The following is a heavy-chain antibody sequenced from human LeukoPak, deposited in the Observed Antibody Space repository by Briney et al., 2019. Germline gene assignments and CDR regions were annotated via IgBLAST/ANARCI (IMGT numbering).Heavy chain of an antibody. V-gene: IGHV5-51*01. CDR3: ARLYQVQLERLLDY. CDR1: GYRFTSYW. D-gene: IGHD1-1*01. CDR2: IYPGDSDT. Sequence: GESLKISCKGSGYRFTSYWIGWVRQMPGKGLEWMGIIYPGDSDTRYSPSFQGQFTISADKSISTAYLQWSSLKASDTAMYYCARLYQVQLERLLDYWGQGTLVTVSS. J-gene: IGHJ4*02.